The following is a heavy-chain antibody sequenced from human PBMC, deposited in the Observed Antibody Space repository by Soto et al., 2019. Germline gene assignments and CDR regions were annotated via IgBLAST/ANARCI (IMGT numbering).Heavy chain of an antibody. CDR3: ARAPVLRFLEWSAPGMDV. J-gene: IGHJ6*02. CDR2: ISSSSSTI. D-gene: IGHD3-3*01. CDR1: GVTFSSYS. Sequence: GGSLRLSCAASGVTFSSYSMNWVRQAPGKGLEWVSYISSSSSTIYYADSVKGRFTISRDNAKNSLYLQMNSLRDEDTAVYYCARAPVLRFLEWSAPGMDVWGQGTTVTVSS. V-gene: IGHV3-48*02.